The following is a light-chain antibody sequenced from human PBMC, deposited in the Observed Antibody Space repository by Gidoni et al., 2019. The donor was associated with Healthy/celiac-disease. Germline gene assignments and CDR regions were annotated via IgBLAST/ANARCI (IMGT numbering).Light chain of an antibody. Sequence: EIVLTQSPATLSVSPGERATLSCRDSQSVSSYLAWYHQKPGQAPRLLIYDASNRATGIPARFSGSGSGTDFTLTISSLEPEDFAVYYCQQRSNWPYTFGQGTKLEIK. CDR1: QSVSSY. CDR2: DAS. V-gene: IGKV3-11*01. CDR3: QQRSNWPYT. J-gene: IGKJ2*01.